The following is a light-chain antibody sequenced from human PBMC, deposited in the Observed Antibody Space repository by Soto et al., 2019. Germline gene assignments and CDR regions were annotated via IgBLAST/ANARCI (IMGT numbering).Light chain of an antibody. CDR3: ISYTNRQSYV. V-gene: IGLV2-14*01. J-gene: IGLJ1*01. CDR2: AVS. Sequence: QSVLTQPASVSGSPGQSITISCSGTSSDIGSYDHVARYQQFPGKSPKLMIYAVSDRPSGVSDRFSGSKSGITASLTISGLQTEDEADYYCISYTNRQSYVFGTGTKVTV. CDR1: SSDIGSYDH.